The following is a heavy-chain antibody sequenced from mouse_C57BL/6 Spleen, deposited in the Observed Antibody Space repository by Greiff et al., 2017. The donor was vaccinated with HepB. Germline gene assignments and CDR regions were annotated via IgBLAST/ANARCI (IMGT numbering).Heavy chain of an antibody. V-gene: IGHV1-76*01. CDR1: GYTFTDYY. CDR2: IYPGSGNT. J-gene: IGHJ3*01. CDR3: ASIYYGSSSWFAY. D-gene: IGHD1-1*01. Sequence: VQLQQSGAELVRPGASVKLSCKASGYTFTDYYINWVKQRPGQGLEWIARIYPGSGNTYYNEKFKGKATLTAEKSSSTAYMQLSSLTSEDSAVYFCASIYYGSSSWFAYWGQGTLVTVSA.